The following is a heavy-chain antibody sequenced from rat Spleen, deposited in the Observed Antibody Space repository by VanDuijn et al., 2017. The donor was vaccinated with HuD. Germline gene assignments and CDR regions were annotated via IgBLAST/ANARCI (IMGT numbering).Heavy chain of an antibody. Sequence: EVQLVESGGGLVQPGRSLKLSCAASGFSFSNNWLNWVRQAPGKGLEGVATINPDGSITHYPDTVKGRFTIARDNAKSSLYLQMDSLRSEDTATYYWARHLRSGDLYYFDYWGQGVMVTVSS. J-gene: IGHJ2*01. CDR3: ARHLRSGDLYYFDY. CDR1: GFSFSNNW. V-gene: IGHV5-29*01. D-gene: IGHD1-1*01. CDR2: INPDGSIT.